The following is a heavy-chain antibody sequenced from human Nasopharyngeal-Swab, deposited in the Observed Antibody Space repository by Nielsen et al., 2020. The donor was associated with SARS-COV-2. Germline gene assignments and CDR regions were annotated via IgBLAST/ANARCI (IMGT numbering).Heavy chain of an antibody. V-gene: IGHV4-59*13. CDR1: GGSISSYY. Sequence: SETLSLTCTVSGGSISSYYWSWIRQPPGKGLEWIGYIYYSGSTNYNPSLKSRVTISVDTSKNQFSLKLSSMTAADTAVYYCARGSDYWGQGTLVTVAS. CDR2: IYYSGST. J-gene: IGHJ4*02. CDR3: ARGSDY.